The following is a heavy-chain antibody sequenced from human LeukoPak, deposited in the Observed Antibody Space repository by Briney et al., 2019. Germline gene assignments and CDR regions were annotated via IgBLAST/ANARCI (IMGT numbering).Heavy chain of an antibody. V-gene: IGHV4-61*01. D-gene: IGHD3-22*01. CDR3: ARLYYYDSSASYAY. CDR1: GGSVSSGSYY. Sequence: PWETLSLTCTVSGGSVSSGSYYWNWIRQPPGKGLEWIGYIYYTGSTNYNPSLKSRVTISVDTSKNQFSLKLSSVTAADTAVYYCARLYYYDSSASYAYWDQGTLVTVSS. CDR2: IYYTGST. J-gene: IGHJ4*02.